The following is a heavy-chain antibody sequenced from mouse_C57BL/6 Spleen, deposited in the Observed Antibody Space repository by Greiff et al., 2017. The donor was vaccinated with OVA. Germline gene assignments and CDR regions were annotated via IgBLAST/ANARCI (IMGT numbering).Heavy chain of an antibody. CDR3: ARSDYYGSSYVRVYAMDY. CDR1: GYTFTSYG. D-gene: IGHD1-1*01. CDR2: ISPRSGNT. Sequence: QVQLKQSGAELARPGASVKLSCKASGYTFTSYGISWVKQRTGQGLEWIGEISPRSGNTYYNEKFKGKATLTADKSSSTAYMELRSLTSEDSAVYFCARSDYYGSSYVRVYAMDYWGQGTSVTVSS. V-gene: IGHV1-81*01. J-gene: IGHJ4*01.